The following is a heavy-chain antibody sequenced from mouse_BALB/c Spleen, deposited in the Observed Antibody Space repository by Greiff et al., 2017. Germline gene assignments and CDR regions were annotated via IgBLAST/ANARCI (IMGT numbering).Heavy chain of an antibody. CDR3: ARSGPRATTLDYAMDY. CDR2: ISTYYGNT. D-gene: IGHD3-1*01. J-gene: IGHJ4*01. V-gene: IGHV1-67*01. Sequence: QVQLQQSGPELVRPGVSVKISCKGSGYTFTDYAMHWVKQSHAKSLEWIGVISTYYGNTNYNQKFKGKATMTVDKSSSTAYMELARLTSEDSAIYYCARSGPRATTLDYAMDYWCQGTSVTVSS. CDR1: GYTFTDYA.